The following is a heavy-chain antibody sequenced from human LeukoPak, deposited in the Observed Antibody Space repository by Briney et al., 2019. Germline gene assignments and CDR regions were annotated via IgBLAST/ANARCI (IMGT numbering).Heavy chain of an antibody. D-gene: IGHD3-10*01. Sequence: PSETLSLTCAVYGGYFSNSHWSWIRQPPGKGLEWIGEINHSGGTNYNPSLRSRVTISKDTSNNQLSLKLHSATAADTAVYYCVRGFSGVVGDHWGQGSLVTVSS. CDR2: INHSGGT. CDR3: VRGFSGVVGDH. CDR1: GGYFSNSH. V-gene: IGHV4-34*01. J-gene: IGHJ4*02.